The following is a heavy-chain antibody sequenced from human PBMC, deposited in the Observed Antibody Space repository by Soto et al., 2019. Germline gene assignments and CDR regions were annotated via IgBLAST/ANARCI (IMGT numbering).Heavy chain of an antibody. Sequence: QVQLVESGGGLVKPGGSLRLSCTASGFTFTDHYMTWIRQAPGKGLEWVSYINSGGSNIYYAGSVRGRFTISRDNAKISVYLQMSSQRADDTSIYYCARDIRGANWGQGTLVIVSS. CDR2: INSGGSNI. V-gene: IGHV3-11*01. CDR3: ARDIRGAN. D-gene: IGHD3-10*01. J-gene: IGHJ4*02. CDR1: GFTFTDHY.